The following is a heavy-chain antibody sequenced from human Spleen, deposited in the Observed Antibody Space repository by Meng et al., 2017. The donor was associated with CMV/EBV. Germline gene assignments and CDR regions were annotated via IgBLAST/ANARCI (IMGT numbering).Heavy chain of an antibody. J-gene: IGHJ5*02. V-gene: IGHV1-2*02. D-gene: IGHD4-17*01. CDR3: ARGVARWAVTTGKNWFDP. CDR1: TFTGYY. Sequence: TFTGYYMHWVRQAPGQGLEWMGWINPNSGGTNYAQRFQGRVNMTRDMSISTAYMEVTSLRSDDTAMYYCARGVARWAVTTGKNWFDPWGQGTLVTVSS. CDR2: INPNSGGT.